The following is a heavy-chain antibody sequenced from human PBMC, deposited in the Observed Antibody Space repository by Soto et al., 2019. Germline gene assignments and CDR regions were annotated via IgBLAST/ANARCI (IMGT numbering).Heavy chain of an antibody. D-gene: IGHD3-3*01. J-gene: IGHJ6*02. Sequence: SETLSLTCTVSGGSISSYYWSWIRQPPGKGLEWIGYIYYSGSTNYNPSLKSRVTISVDTSKNQFSLKLSSVTAAETAVYYCARDSDYDLWSGYPRPYGMGVWGQGSTVTVSS. CDR3: ARDSDYDLWSGYPRPYGMGV. CDR1: GGSISSYY. CDR2: IYYSGST. V-gene: IGHV4-59*01.